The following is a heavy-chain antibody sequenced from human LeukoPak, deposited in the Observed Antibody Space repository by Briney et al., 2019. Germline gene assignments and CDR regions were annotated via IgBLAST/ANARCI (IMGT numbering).Heavy chain of an antibody. V-gene: IGHV1-69*05. D-gene: IGHD3-10*01. CDR2: IIPIFGTA. CDR3: VRSTEYYFDY. J-gene: IGHJ4*02. CDR1: GYTFTCYY. Sequence: ASVKVSCKASGYTFTCYYMHWVRQAPGQGLEWMGGIIPIFGTANYAQKFQGRVTITTDESTSTAYMELSSLRSEDTAVYYCVRSTEYYFDYWGQGTLVTVSS.